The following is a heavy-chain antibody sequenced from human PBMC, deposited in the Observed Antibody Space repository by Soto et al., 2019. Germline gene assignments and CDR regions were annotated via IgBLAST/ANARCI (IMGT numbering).Heavy chain of an antibody. J-gene: IGHJ4*02. V-gene: IGHV3-30-3*01. D-gene: IGHD6-13*01. Sequence: QVQLVESGGGVVQPGRSLRLSCAASGFTFSSYAMHWVRQAPGKGLVWVAVISYDGSNKYYADSVKGRFTISRDNSKNTLYLQMNSLRAEDTAVYYCAREPSSSWYFRYFDYWGQGTLVTVSS. CDR2: ISYDGSNK. CDR1: GFTFSSYA. CDR3: AREPSSSWYFRYFDY.